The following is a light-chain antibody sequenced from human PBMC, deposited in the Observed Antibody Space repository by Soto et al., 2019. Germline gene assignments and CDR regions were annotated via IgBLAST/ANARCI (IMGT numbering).Light chain of an antibody. Sequence: TLSPATLAVWQRERVTFSCRTRQSVTTNLARYQHKPGQSPRLLISGTSTGASGIPPRFSGSGSGTEFTLTIDRLQSADFAVYYCQQYDRWPVTFGGGTKVDI. V-gene: IGKV3-15*01. CDR2: GTS. CDR1: QSVTTN. J-gene: IGKJ4*01. CDR3: QQYDRWPVT.